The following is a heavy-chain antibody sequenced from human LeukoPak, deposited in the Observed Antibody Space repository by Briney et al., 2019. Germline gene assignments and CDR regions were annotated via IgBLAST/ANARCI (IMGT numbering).Heavy chain of an antibody. CDR3: ARVISQSYYYYYMDV. CDR2: IIPIFGTA. J-gene: IGHJ6*03. D-gene: IGHD3-10*01. V-gene: IGHV1-69*05. Sequence: GASVKVSCKASGGTFSSYAISWVRQAPGQGLEWMGGIIPIFGTANYAQKFQGRVTITTDESTSTAYMELSSLRSEDTAVYYCARVISQSYYYYYMDVWGKGTTVTVSS. CDR1: GGTFSSYA.